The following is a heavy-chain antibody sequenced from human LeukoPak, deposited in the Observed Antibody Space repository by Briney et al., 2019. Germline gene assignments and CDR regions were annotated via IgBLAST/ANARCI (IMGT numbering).Heavy chain of an antibody. J-gene: IGHJ4*02. CDR3: AKDPSYYLKYYFDY. CDR2: ISSSSSNV. Sequence: GGSLRLSCAASGFTFSSYSMNWVRQTPGKGLEWVSSISSSSSNVYYADSVKGRFTISRDNSKNTLYLQMNSLRAEDTAVYYCAKDPSYYLKYYFDYWGQGTLVTVSS. CDR1: GFTFSSYS. V-gene: IGHV3-21*04. D-gene: IGHD3-10*01.